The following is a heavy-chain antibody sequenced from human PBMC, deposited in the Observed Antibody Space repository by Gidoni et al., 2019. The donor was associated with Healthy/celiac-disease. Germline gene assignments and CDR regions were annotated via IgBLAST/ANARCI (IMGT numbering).Heavy chain of an antibody. D-gene: IGHD4-17*01. J-gene: IGHJ4*02. V-gene: IGHV4-59*01. CDR1: GGSISSYY. Sequence: QVQLQESGPGLVKPSETLSLTCTVSGGSISSYYWSWIRQPPGKGLEWIGYIYYSGSTNYNPSLKSRVTISVDTSKNQFSLKLSSVTAADTAVYYCAREGDYGDYVFWGQGTLVTVSS. CDR2: IYYSGST. CDR3: AREGDYGDYVF.